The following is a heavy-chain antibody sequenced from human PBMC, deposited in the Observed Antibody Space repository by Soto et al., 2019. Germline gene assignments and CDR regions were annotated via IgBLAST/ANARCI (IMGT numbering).Heavy chain of an antibody. D-gene: IGHD5-18*01. Sequence: GASVKVSCKASGGTFSSYAISWVRLAPGQGLEWMGGIIPIFGTANYAQKFQGRVTITADESASTAYMELSSLRSEDTAVYYCARSGYSYGYSDFQEKYGMDVWGQGTTVTVSS. CDR1: GGTFSSYA. J-gene: IGHJ6*02. V-gene: IGHV1-69*13. CDR2: IIPIFGTA. CDR3: ARSGYSYGYSDFQEKYGMDV.